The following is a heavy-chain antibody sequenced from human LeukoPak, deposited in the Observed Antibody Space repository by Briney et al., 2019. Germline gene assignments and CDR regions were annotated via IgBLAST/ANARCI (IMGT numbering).Heavy chain of an antibody. CDR2: IDWDDDK. J-gene: IGHJ5*02. CDR1: GFSLSTTGMC. D-gene: IGHD6-6*01. Sequence: SGPTLVNPTQPLTLTCTLSGFSLSTTGMCVSWVRQPPGKALEWLARIDWDDDKYYSTSLKTRLTISKDTSKNQVVLTMTNMDPVDTATYYCALMNTAARNWFDPWGQGTLVTVSS. V-gene: IGHV2-70*11. CDR3: ALMNTAARNWFDP.